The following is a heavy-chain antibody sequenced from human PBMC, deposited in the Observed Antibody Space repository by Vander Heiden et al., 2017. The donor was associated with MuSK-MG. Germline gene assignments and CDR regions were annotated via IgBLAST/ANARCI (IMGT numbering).Heavy chain of an antibody. D-gene: IGHD2-2*01. CDR2: INTNTGNP. V-gene: IGHV7-4-1*02. CDR3: ARSILPSGVVPAAMSDY. Sequence: QVQLVLSGSELKKPGASVKVSCKASGYTFTSYAMNWVRQAPGQGLEWMGWINTNTGNPTYAQGFTGRVVFSLDTSVSTAYLQISSLKAEDTAVYYCARSILPSGVVPAAMSDYWGQGTLVTVSS. J-gene: IGHJ4*02. CDR1: GYTFTSYA.